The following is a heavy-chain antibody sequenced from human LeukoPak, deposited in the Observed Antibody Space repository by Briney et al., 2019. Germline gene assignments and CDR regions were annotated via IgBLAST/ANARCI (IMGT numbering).Heavy chain of an antibody. D-gene: IGHD2-15*01. J-gene: IGHJ4*02. CDR2: INWNGGST. V-gene: IGHV3-20*04. Sequence: GGSLRLARAASGFTFDEYGMGWGRQAPRGGLELVYGINWNGGSTGYADSVKGRFTISRDNAKNSLYLQMNSLRAEDTALYYCARALPDCSGGSCYSEGVYWGQGTLVTVSS. CDR1: GFTFDEYG. CDR3: ARALPDCSGGSCYSEGVY.